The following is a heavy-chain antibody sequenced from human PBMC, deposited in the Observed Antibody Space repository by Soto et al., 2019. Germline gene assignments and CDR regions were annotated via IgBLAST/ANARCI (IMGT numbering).Heavy chain of an antibody. CDR1: GGTFSSYA. Sequence: QVQLVQSGAEVKKPGSSVKVSCKASGGTFSSYAISWVRQAPGQGLEWMGGIIPIFGTANYAQKFQGRVTITADESTSTAYMELSSLRSEDTAVYYCARDLAVAGSYYYYYGTDVWGRGTTVTVSS. V-gene: IGHV1-69*01. J-gene: IGHJ6*02. CDR2: IIPIFGTA. D-gene: IGHD6-19*01. CDR3: ARDLAVAGSYYYYYGTDV.